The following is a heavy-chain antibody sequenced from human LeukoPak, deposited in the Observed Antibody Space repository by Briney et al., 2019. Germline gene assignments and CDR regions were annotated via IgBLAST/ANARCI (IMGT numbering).Heavy chain of an antibody. J-gene: IGHJ4*02. CDR2: IYYSGST. CDR3: ARAGRGYSGYGKFSSGWYRFDY. V-gene: IGHV4-39*07. D-gene: IGHD5-12*01. CDR1: GGSISSSSYY. Sequence: SETLSLTCTVSGGSISSSSYYWGWIRQPPGKGLEWIGSIYYSGSTYYNPSLKSRVTISVDTSKNQFSLKLSSVTAADTAVYYRARAGRGYSGYGKFSSGWYRFDYWGQGTLVTVSS.